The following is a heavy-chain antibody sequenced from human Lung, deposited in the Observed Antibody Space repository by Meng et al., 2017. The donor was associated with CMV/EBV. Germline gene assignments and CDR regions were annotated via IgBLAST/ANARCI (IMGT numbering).Heavy chain of an antibody. CDR1: GGSMNNYF. D-gene: IGHD3-3*01. CDR3: ARDHVPISGVVPRGFDP. Sequence: SXTLSLXGTVPGGSMNNYFWSWIRKPPGKGLEWIGYIHSSGSTNYSPSLKSRVSISVVRSKNQFSLKLTSVTATDTAVYYCARDHVPISGVVPRGFDPWGQGTPVTVSS. CDR2: IHSSGST. J-gene: IGHJ5*02. V-gene: IGHV4-59*01.